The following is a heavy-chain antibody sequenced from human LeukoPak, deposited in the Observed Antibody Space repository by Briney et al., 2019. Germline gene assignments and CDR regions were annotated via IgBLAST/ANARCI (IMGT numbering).Heavy chain of an antibody. Sequence: ASVKVSCKASGYTFTSYGISWVRQAPGQRLEWMGWINAGNGNTKYSQKFQGRVTITRDTSASTAYMELSSLRSEDTAVYYCARARAPIAAAPPRPFDYWGQGTLVTVSS. CDR1: GYTFTSYG. D-gene: IGHD6-13*01. CDR3: ARARAPIAAAPPRPFDY. J-gene: IGHJ4*02. V-gene: IGHV1-3*01. CDR2: INAGNGNT.